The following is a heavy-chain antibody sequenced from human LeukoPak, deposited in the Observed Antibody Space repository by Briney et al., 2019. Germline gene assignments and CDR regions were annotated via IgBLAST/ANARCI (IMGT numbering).Heavy chain of an antibody. Sequence: PPGGSLRLSCAVSGFTFSNYAMNWVRQAPEKGLEWVSTIHGGGDVTYYADSVKGRFTISRDNSRNTLYLQMNSLRVEDTAVYYCAKALSSSFYYFDLGGRGTLVTVSS. J-gene: IGHJ2*01. CDR2: IHGGGDVT. CDR1: GFTFSNYA. V-gene: IGHV3-23*01. D-gene: IGHD3-16*02. CDR3: AKALSSSFYYFDL.